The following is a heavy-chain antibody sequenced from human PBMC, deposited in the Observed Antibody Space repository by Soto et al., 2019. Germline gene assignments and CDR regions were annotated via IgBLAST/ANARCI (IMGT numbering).Heavy chain of an antibody. CDR1: GFTFSDYY. V-gene: IGHV3-11*01. CDR2: ISSSGSTI. Sequence: GGSLRLSCAASGFTFSDYYMSWIRRAPGKGLEWVSYISSSGSTIYYADSVKGRFTISRDNAKNSLYLQMNSLRAEDTAVYYCARFPNETYYDFWSGYYRPHYYYYMDVWGKGTTVTVSS. CDR3: ARFPNETYYDFWSGYYRPHYYYYMDV. D-gene: IGHD3-3*01. J-gene: IGHJ6*03.